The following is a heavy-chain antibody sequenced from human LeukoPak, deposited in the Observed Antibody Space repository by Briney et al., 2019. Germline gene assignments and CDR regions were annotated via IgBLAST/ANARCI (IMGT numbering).Heavy chain of an antibody. CDR3: VRQGLGEAKR. V-gene: IGHV3-66*04. CDR2: IYVDWST. D-gene: IGHD3-16*01. J-gene: IGHJ1*01. Sequence: GGSLRLSCVVSGFTVSSNHMTWVRQAPGKGLEWVSVIYVDWSTHYADSVKGRFTISRDNSKNTLYPQMNSLRVEDTAVYYCVRQGLGEAKRWGQGTLVTVSS. CDR1: GFTVSSNH.